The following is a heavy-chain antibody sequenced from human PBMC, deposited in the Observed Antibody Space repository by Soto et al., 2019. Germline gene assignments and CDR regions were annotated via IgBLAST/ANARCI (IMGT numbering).Heavy chain of an antibody. CDR1: GFTFSSYS. J-gene: IGHJ6*03. CDR2: INEDSSYI. CDR3: VRDFGRYFRSGDMDV. V-gene: IGHV3-21*02. Sequence: EVQLVESGGGLVQPGGSLRLSCAASGFTFSSYSMNWVRQAPGKGLEWVSSINEDSSYIYYAHSLRGRFTISRDNAKDSLYLQMNYLRAEDTAVYYCVRDFGRYFRSGDMDVWGDGATVSVSS. D-gene: IGHD3-9*01.